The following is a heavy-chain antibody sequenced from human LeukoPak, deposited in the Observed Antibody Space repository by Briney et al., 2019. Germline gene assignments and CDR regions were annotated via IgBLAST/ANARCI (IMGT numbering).Heavy chain of an antibody. D-gene: IGHD6-19*01. CDR2: ISWNSGSI. CDR3: ARAWRSVAPYYFDY. V-gene: IGHV3-9*01. CDR1: GFTFDDYA. J-gene: IGHJ4*02. Sequence: GGSLRLSCAASGFTFDDYAMHWVRQAPGKGLEWVSGISWNSGSIGYADSVKGRFTISRDNAKNSLYLQMNSLRAEDTAVYYCARAWRSVAPYYFDYWGQGTLVTVSS.